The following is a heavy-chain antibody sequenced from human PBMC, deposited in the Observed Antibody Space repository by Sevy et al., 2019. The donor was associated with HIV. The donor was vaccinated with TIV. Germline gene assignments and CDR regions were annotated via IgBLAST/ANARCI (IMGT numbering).Heavy chain of an antibody. V-gene: IGHV3-30*04. CDR3: ARDAGYTTKFHPLH. Sequence: GGSLRLSCSASGFRLNTYAMHWVRQAPGKGLEWVRVISSTGNFESYAASVKGRFTISKDNSKNTVSLQMNSLRPEDTAMYYCARDAGYTTKFHPLHWGQGTLVTVSS. D-gene: IGHD5-12*01. J-gene: IGHJ4*02. CDR1: GFRLNTYA. CDR2: ISSTGNFE.